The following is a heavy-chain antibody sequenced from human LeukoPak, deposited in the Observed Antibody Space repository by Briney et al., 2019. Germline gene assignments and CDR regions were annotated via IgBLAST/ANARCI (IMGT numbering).Heavy chain of an antibody. CDR2: IYYSGST. Sequence: SQTLSLTCTVSGGSISSSGYYWSWIRQHPGKGLEWIGYIYYSGSTYYNPSLKSRVTISVDTSKNQFSLKLSSVTAADTAVYYCARDTGSCFDYWGQGTLVTVSS. CDR1: GGSISSSGYY. J-gene: IGHJ4*02. V-gene: IGHV4-31*03. D-gene: IGHD1-26*01. CDR3: ARDTGSCFDY.